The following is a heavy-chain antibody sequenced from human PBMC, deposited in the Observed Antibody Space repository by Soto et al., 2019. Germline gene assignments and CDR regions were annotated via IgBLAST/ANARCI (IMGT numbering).Heavy chain of an antibody. J-gene: IGHJ4*02. CDR3: ATTSYYDFWSGYQDDY. CDR2: MNPNSGNT. Sequence: ASVKVSCKASGYTFTSYDINWVRQATGQGLEWMGWMNPNSGNTGYAQKFQGRVTMTRNTSISTAYMELSSLRSEDTAVYYCATTSYYDFWSGYQDDYWGQGTLVTVSS. CDR1: GYTFTSYD. V-gene: IGHV1-8*01. D-gene: IGHD3-3*01.